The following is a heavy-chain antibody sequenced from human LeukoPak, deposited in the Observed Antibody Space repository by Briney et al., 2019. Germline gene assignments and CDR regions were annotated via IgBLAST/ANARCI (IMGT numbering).Heavy chain of an antibody. V-gene: IGHV3-9*01. CDR2: ISWNSGSI. Sequence: PGRSLRLSCAASGFTFDDYAMHWVRQAPGKGLEWVSGISWNSGSIGYADSVKGRFTISRDNAKNSLYLQMNSLRAEDTAVYYCAKFPYYFDYWGQGTLVTVSS. J-gene: IGHJ4*02. CDR1: GFTFDDYA. CDR3: AKFPYYFDY.